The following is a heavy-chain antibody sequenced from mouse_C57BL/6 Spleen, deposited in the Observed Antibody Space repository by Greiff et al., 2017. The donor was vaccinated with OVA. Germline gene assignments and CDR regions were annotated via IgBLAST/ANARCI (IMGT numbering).Heavy chain of an antibody. Sequence: QVQLQQSGAELVRPGASVTLSCKASGYTFTDYEMHWVKQTPVHGLEWIGAIDPDTGGTAYNQKFKGKAILTADKSSSTAYMELRSLTSEDSAVYYCTRRGLRRGYAMDYWGQGTSVTVAS. CDR3: TRRGLRRGYAMDY. J-gene: IGHJ4*01. V-gene: IGHV1-15*01. CDR2: IDPDTGGT. CDR1: GYTFTDYE. D-gene: IGHD2-4*01.